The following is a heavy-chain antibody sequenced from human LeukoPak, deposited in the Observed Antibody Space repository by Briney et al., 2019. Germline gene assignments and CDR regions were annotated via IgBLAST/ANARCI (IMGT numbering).Heavy chain of an antibody. CDR1: GFTVSSNY. D-gene: IGHD5-18*01. V-gene: IGHV3-53*01. Sequence: GGSLRLSCAASGFTVSSNYMSWVRQAPGQGLEWVSVIYSGGSTYYADSVKGRFTISRDNSKNTLYLQMNSLRAEDTAVYYCARAPPDTAMVSPSLLFDYWGQSTRLTVSP. CDR2: IYSGGST. CDR3: ARAPPDTAMVSPSLLFDY. J-gene: IGHJ4*02.